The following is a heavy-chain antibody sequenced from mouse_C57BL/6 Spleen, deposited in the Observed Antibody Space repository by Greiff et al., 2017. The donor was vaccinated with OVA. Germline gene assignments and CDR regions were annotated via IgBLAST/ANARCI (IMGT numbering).Heavy chain of an antibody. Sequence: EVQRVASGTVLARPGASVKMSCKTSGYTFTSHWMHWVKPRPGPGLEWIGAIYPGNSDTSYNQKFKGKAKLNAITSASTAYMEPSSLTNEDSAVYYCTRSGGVITTVVPRYFDVWGTGTTVTVSS. J-gene: IGHJ1*03. CDR2: IYPGNSDT. V-gene: IGHV1-5*01. CDR3: TRSGGVITTVVPRYFDV. CDR1: GYTFTSHW. D-gene: IGHD1-1*01.